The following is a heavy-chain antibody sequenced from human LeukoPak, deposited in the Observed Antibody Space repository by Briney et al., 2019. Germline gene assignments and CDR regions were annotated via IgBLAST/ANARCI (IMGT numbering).Heavy chain of an antibody. Sequence: GGSLRLSCAASGFTFSSYGMHWVRRAPGKGLEWVAVIWYDGSNKYHADSVKGRFTISRDNAKNSLYLQMNSLRAEDTAVYYCASLWEIDYWGQGTLVTVSS. CDR1: GFTFSSYG. V-gene: IGHV3-33*01. CDR3: ASLWEIDY. CDR2: IWYDGSNK. J-gene: IGHJ4*02. D-gene: IGHD3-10*01.